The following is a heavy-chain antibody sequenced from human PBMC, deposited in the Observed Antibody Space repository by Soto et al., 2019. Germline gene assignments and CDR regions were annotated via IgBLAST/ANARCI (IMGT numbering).Heavy chain of an antibody. D-gene: IGHD3-10*02. Sequence: LSLTCTVSGASISSYFWTWIRQPAGKGLDWIGRISTSGTTNYNPSLKSRVTMSVDTSKNHFSLNLSSVTAADTAVYYCAREAVPDRWFDPWGQGTLVTVSS. V-gene: IGHV4-4*07. CDR3: AREAVPDRWFDP. CDR1: GASISSYF. J-gene: IGHJ5*02. CDR2: ISTSGTT.